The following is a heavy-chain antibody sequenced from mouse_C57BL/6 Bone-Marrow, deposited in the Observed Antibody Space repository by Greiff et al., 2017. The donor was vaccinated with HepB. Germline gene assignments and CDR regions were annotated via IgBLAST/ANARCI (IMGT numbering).Heavy chain of an antibody. V-gene: IGHV14-4*01. J-gene: IGHJ3*01. CDR3: TTDDYEGFAY. Sequence: VQLQQSGAELVRPGASVKLSCTASGFNIKDYYMHWVKQRPEQGLEWIGWIDPENGDTEYASKFQGKATITADTSSNTAYLQLSSLTSEDTAVYYCTTDDYEGFAYWGQGTLVTVSA. D-gene: IGHD2-4*01. CDR1: GFNIKDYY. CDR2: IDPENGDT.